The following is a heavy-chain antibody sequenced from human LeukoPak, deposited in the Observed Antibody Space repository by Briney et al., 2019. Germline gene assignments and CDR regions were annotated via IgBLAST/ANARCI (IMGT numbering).Heavy chain of an antibody. V-gene: IGHV3-30*18. Sequence: GGSLRLSCAASGITFISFGMHWARQAPGKGVEWLAIISYDGNNKYYADSVKGRFTISRDNSKNTVYLQMNSLRAEDTAVYYCAKDRYYYGSGTYPLDYWGQGTLVTVSS. D-gene: IGHD3-10*01. CDR1: GITFISFG. J-gene: IGHJ4*02. CDR3: AKDRYYYGSGTYPLDY. CDR2: ISYDGNNK.